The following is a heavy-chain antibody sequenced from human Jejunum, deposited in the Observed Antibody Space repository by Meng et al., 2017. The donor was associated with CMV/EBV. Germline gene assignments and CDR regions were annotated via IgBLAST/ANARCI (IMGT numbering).Heavy chain of an antibody. Sequence: QVELVQSGGEVKKPGASVKVSCKASGYAFTIFGISWVRQAPGQGLEWMGWICAKDGYTKYAQQFHDRVTMTTDTSTSTAYMELRSLRSDDTAVYYCARAGAELTAHLDFWGQGTLVTVSS. CDR1: GYAFTIFG. CDR2: ICAKDGYT. V-gene: IGHV1-18*01. J-gene: IGHJ4*02. D-gene: IGHD1-26*01. CDR3: ARAGAELTAHLDF.